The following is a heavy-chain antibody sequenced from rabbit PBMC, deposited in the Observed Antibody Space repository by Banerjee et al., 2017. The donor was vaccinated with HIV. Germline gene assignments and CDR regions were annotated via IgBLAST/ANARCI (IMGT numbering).Heavy chain of an antibody. CDR3: ARGYTYGGAGYSYALDL. D-gene: IGHD6-1*01. Sequence: QSLEESGGDLVKPGASLTLTCTASGFSFSPSYWMCWVRQAPGKGLEWIACIATGGSGSTYYASWAKGRFTVSKTSSTTVTLQMTSLTAADTATYFCARGYTYGGAGYSYALDLWGQGTSSPS. J-gene: IGHJ6*01. CDR2: IATGGSGST. V-gene: IGHV1S40*01. CDR1: GFSFSPSYW.